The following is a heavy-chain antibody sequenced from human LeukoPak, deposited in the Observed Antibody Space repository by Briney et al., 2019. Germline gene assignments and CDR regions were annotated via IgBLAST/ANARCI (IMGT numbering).Heavy chain of an antibody. D-gene: IGHD6-13*01. CDR2: IYYSGNT. CDR3: ARVRQQLARNSRYYFDY. J-gene: IGHJ4*02. Sequence: SETLSLTCTVSGGSISSSSYYWGWIRQPPGKGLEWIGSIYYSGNTYYNPSLKSRVTISVDTSKNQFSLKLSSVTAADTAVYYCARVRQQLARNSRYYFDYWGQGTLVTVSS. V-gene: IGHV4-39*07. CDR1: GGSISSSSYY.